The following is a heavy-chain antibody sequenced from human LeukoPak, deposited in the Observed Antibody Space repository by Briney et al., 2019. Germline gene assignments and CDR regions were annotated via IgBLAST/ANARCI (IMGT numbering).Heavy chain of an antibody. J-gene: IGHJ4*02. Sequence: GGSLRLSCAASGFTFSSYAMSWVRQAPGKGLEWVSVIYSGGSTYYADSVKGRFTISRDNSKNTLYLQMNSLRTEDTAVHYCVRDRSYFDSRSHQGFDYWGPGTLVTVSS. D-gene: IGHD3-10*01. CDR1: GFTFSSYA. CDR3: VRDRSYFDSRSHQGFDY. CDR2: IYSGGST. V-gene: IGHV3-66*02.